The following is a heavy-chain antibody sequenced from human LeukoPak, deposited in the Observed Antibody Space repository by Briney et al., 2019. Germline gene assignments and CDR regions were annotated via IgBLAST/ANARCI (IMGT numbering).Heavy chain of an antibody. CDR3: ARVGAEVPAAVFGFDP. CDR1: GGSISSSSYS. Sequence: SETLSLTCTVSGGSISSSSYSWSWIRQPPGEGLEWIGFIYNSGNTYYNPSLKSRVTLSVDTSKNQFSLNLSSVTAADTAVYYCARVGAEVPAAVFGFDPWGQGTLVTVSS. D-gene: IGHD2-2*01. V-gene: IGHV4-30-4*07. CDR2: IYNSGNT. J-gene: IGHJ5*02.